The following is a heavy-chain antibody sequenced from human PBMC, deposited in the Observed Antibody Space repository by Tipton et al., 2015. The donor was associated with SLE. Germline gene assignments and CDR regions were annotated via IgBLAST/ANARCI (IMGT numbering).Heavy chain of an antibody. V-gene: IGHV4-39*07. CDR1: GDFVSSKSYY. D-gene: IGHD2-21*01. Sequence: TLSLTCTVSGDFVSSKSYYWGWIRQPAGKGLGWIGSIYYSGSTYYNPSLKSRVAISIDTSKNQFSLKLNSLTAADTAVYYCGRGGDPDYFDFWGQGTQVTVSS. CDR2: IYYSGST. CDR3: GRGGDPDYFDF. J-gene: IGHJ4*02.